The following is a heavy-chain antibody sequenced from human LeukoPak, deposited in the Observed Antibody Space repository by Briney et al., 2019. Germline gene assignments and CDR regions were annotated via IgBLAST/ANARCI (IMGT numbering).Heavy chain of an antibody. D-gene: IGHD6-19*01. V-gene: IGHV5-51*01. CDR3: VRESGYSSGWYPY. J-gene: IGHJ4*02. CDR1: GYTFTNYW. Sequence: ESLKISCKGSGYTFTNYWIAWVRQMPGKGLECMGMIYPGDSDSRYSPSFQGPVTFSADKSISTAYLQWSSLKASDSAMYYCVRESGYSSGWYPYWGQGTLVTVSS. CDR2: IYPGDSDS.